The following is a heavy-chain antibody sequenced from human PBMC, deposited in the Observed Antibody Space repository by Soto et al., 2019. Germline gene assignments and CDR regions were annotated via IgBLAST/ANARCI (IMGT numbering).Heavy chain of an antibody. Sequence: GASVKVSCKASGGTLSSYAIGWVRQAPGQGLEWMGGIIPIFGTANYAQKFQGRVTITADKSTSTAYMELSSLRSEDTAVYYCARKVPYYYDSSGQRDAFDIWGQGTMVTVSS. CDR2: IIPIFGTA. J-gene: IGHJ3*02. CDR1: GGTLSSYA. D-gene: IGHD3-22*01. V-gene: IGHV1-69*06. CDR3: ARKVPYYYDSSGQRDAFDI.